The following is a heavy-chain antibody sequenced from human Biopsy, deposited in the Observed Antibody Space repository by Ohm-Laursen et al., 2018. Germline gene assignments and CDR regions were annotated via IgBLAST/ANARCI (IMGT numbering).Heavy chain of an antibody. D-gene: IGHD3-10*01. Sequence: SSVKVSCKAPGGTFSNYGVNWVRQVPGQGLDWMGRIIPILGTVDYGQNFQGRVTIRADTSTTFLELTSLRYADTAVYYCASGDIGGIGLDVWGLGTTVTVSS. J-gene: IGHJ6*02. CDR1: GGTFSNYG. CDR2: IIPILGTV. V-gene: IGHV1-69*04. CDR3: ASGDIGGIGLDV.